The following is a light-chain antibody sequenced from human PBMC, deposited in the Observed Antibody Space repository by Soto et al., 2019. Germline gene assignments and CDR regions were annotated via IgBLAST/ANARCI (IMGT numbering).Light chain of an antibody. CDR1: QSVSTN. J-gene: IGKJ2*01. CDR2: DSS. CDR3: QHHNTWPPVYT. Sequence: EMVLTQSPATLSVSPGGRATLSCRASQSVSTNLAWYQQKPGQAPRLLIYDSSTRATAIPARFSGSGSGTEFTLTISSLQSDDLAVYYCQHHNTWPPVYTFGQGTKLELK. V-gene: IGKV3D-15*01.